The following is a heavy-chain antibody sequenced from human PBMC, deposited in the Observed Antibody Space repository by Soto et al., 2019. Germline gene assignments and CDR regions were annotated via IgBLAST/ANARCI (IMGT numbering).Heavy chain of an antibody. Sequence: EVQLLESGGGLVQPGGSLRLSCAAPGFTFSSYAMSWVRQAPGKGLEWVSAISGSGGSTYYADSVKGRFTISRDNSKNTLYLQMNSLRAEDTAVYYCAKIPHSSSWYLDAFDIWGQGTMVTVSS. D-gene: IGHD6-13*01. CDR3: AKIPHSSSWYLDAFDI. J-gene: IGHJ3*02. CDR1: GFTFSSYA. V-gene: IGHV3-23*01. CDR2: ISGSGGST.